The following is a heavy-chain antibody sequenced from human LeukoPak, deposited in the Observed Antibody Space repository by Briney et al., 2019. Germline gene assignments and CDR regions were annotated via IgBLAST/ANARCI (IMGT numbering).Heavy chain of an antibody. CDR1: GFTFSNYA. J-gene: IGHJ4*02. CDR2: ISGSRGST. V-gene: IGHV3-23*01. CDR3: AKMTAMGFSDY. D-gene: IGHD2-21*02. Sequence: GGSLRLSSAASGFTFSNYAMSWVRQAPGKGLEWLSAISGSRGSTYYADSVKGRFTISRDNSKNTLYLQMNSLRAEDTAVYYCAKMTAMGFSDYWGQGTLVTVSS.